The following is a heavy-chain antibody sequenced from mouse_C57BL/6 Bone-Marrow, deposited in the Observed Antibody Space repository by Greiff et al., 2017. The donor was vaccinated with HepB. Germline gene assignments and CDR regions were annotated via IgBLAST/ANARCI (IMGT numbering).Heavy chain of an antibody. J-gene: IGHJ4*01. CDR2: IRNKANNHAT. CDR3: TVTTVDYYAMDY. D-gene: IGHD1-1*01. V-gene: IGHV6-6*01. Sequence: EVKLQESGGGLVQPGGSMKLSCAASGFTFSDAWMDWVRQSPEKGLEWVAEIRNKANNHATYYAESVKGRFTISRDDSKSSVYLQMNSLRAEDTGMYYCTVTTVDYYAMDYWGQGTSVTVSS. CDR1: GFTFSDAW.